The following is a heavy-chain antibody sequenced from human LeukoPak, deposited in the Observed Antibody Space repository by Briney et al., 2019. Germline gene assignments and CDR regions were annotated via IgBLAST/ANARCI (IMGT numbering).Heavy chain of an antibody. J-gene: IGHJ4*02. CDR1: GGSISSSSYY. Sequence: SETLSLTCTVSGGSISSSSYYWGWIRQPPGKGLEWIGYIYYSGSTNYNPSLKSRVTISVDTSKNQFSLKLSSVTAADTAVYYCAGRSGRYSYSYWGQGTLVTVSS. CDR3: AGRSGRYSYSY. D-gene: IGHD5-18*01. V-gene: IGHV4-61*05. CDR2: IYYSGST.